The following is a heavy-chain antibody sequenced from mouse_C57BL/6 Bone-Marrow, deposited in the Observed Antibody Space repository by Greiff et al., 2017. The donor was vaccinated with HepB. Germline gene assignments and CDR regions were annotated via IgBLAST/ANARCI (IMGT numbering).Heavy chain of an antibody. Sequence: QVQLQQPGAELVMPGASVKLSCKASGYTFTSYWMHWVEQRPGQGLEWIGEIDPSDSSTNYNQKFKGKSTLTVDKSNSTAYMQLSSLTAEDSAVYCCVYGSSYAMDYWGQGTSVTVSS. D-gene: IGHD1-1*01. CDR1: GYTFTSYW. V-gene: IGHV1-69*01. CDR3: VYGSSYAMDY. J-gene: IGHJ4*01. CDR2: IDPSDSST.